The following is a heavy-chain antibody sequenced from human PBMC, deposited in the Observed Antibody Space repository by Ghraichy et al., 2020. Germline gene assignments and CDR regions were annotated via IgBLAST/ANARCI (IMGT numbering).Heavy chain of an antibody. Sequence: SVKVSCKASGGTFSSYAISWVRQAPGQGLEWMGGIIPIFGTANYAQKFQGRVTITADKSTSTAYMELSSLRSEDTAVYYCARGQLLSGYYYYYGMDVWGQGTTVTVSS. J-gene: IGHJ6*02. CDR3: ARGQLLSGYYYYYGMDV. CDR2: IIPIFGTA. D-gene: IGHD2-2*01. V-gene: IGHV1-69*06. CDR1: GGTFSSYA.